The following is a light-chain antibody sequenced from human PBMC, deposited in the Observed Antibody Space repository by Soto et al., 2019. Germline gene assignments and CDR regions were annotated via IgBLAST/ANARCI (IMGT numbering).Light chain of an antibody. Sequence: DIQLTQAPSFLSASAGDIVTITCRASQVISSYLAWYQQKPGRAPKLLIYAASTLQSGVPSRFSGSGSGTEFTLTITSLQPEDFATYYCQQLNSFPITFGQGTRLEI. CDR2: AAS. J-gene: IGKJ5*01. V-gene: IGKV1-9*01. CDR3: QQLNSFPIT. CDR1: QVISSY.